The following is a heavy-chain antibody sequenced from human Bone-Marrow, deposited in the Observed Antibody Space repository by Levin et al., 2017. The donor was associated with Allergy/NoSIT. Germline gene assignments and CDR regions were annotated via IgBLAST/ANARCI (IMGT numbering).Heavy chain of an antibody. CDR2: INPNSGGT. CDR3: ARDSEQQLVLDWFDP. V-gene: IGHV1-2*02. J-gene: IGHJ5*02. D-gene: IGHD6-13*01. Sequence: GESLKISCKASGYTFTGYYMHWVRQAPGQGLEWMGWINPNSGGTNYAQKFQGRVTMTRDTSISTAYMELSRLRSDDTAVYYCARDSEQQLVLDWFDPWGQGTLVTVSS. CDR1: GYTFTGYY.